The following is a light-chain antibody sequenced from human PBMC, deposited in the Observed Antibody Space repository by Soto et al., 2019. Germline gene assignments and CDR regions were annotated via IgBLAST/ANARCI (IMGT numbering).Light chain of an antibody. CDR2: GAS. Sequence: AIQLTQSPSSLSACAGDGVTITCRASQGINRALAWYQQKPGRPPKVLIYGASSLESGVPSRFSGSGSGTDFTLTISSLQPEDFATYYCQQSFSYPRTFGQGTKLE. J-gene: IGKJ2*01. V-gene: IGKV1-13*02. CDR3: QQSFSYPRT. CDR1: QGINRA.